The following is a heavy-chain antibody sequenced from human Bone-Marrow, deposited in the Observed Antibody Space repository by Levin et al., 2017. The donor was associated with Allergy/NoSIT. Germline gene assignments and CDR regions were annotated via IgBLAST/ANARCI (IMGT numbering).Heavy chain of an antibody. Sequence: GESLKISCAASGFTFSDYYMSWIRQAPGKGLEWVSYISSSGSTIYYADSVKGRFTISRDNAKNSLYLQMNSLRAEDTAVYYCARGGIDGTNFDYWGQGTLVTVSS. CDR1: GFTFSDYY. CDR2: ISSSGSTI. J-gene: IGHJ4*02. D-gene: IGHD6-13*01. V-gene: IGHV3-11*01. CDR3: ARGGIDGTNFDY.